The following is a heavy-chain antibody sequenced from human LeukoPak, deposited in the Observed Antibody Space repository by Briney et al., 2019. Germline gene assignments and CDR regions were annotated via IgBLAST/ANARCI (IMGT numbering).Heavy chain of an antibody. CDR3: ARGSRGYTYG. CDR2: INHSGST. V-gene: IGHV4-34*01. CDR1: GGSFSGYY. Sequence: PSETLSLTCAVYGGSFSGYYWSWIRQPPGKGLEWIGEINHSGSTNYNPSLKSRVTISVDTSKNQFSLKLSSVTAADTAVYYCARGSRGYTYGWGQGTLVTVSS. J-gene: IGHJ4*02. D-gene: IGHD5-18*01.